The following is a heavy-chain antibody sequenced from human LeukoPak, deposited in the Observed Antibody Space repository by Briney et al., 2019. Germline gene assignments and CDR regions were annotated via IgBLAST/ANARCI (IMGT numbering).Heavy chain of an antibody. CDR2: IYYSGST. J-gene: IGHJ5*02. V-gene: IGHV4-39*01. D-gene: IGHD2-2*01. CDR1: GGSISSSSYY. Sequence: PSETLSLTCTVSGGSISSSSYYWGWIRQPPGKGLEWIGSIYYSGSTYYNPSLKSRVTISVDTSKNQFSLKLSSVTPEDTAVYYCARRLTQYDCFDPWGQGILVTVSS. CDR3: ARRLTQYDCFDP.